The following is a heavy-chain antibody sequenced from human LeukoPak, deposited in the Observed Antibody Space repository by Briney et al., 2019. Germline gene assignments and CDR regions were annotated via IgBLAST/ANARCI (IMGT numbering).Heavy chain of an antibody. CDR1: GFTFSNYA. CDR3: AKGDTHYYGSSGYYY. CDR2: ISGSGGST. D-gene: IGHD3-22*01. J-gene: IGHJ4*02. Sequence: PGGSLRLSCAASGFTFSNYAMSWVRQAPGKGLEWVSGISGSGGSTYYADSVKGRFTISRDNSQNTLYLQMSSLRAEDTAVYYCAKGDTHYYGSSGYYYWGQGTLVTVSS. V-gene: IGHV3-23*01.